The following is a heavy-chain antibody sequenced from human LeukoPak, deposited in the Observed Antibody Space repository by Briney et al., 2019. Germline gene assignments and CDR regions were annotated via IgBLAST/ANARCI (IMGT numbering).Heavy chain of an antibody. CDR2: IIPIFGTA. CDR3: ARGDDYGDNSFDY. Sequence: SVKVCCKASGGTFSRYAISWVRQAPGQGLEWMGGIIPIFGTANYAQKFQGRVTITTDESTSTAYMELSSLRSEDTAVYYCARGDDYGDNSFDYWGQGTLVTVSS. D-gene: IGHD4-17*01. V-gene: IGHV1-69*05. J-gene: IGHJ4*02. CDR1: GGTFSRYA.